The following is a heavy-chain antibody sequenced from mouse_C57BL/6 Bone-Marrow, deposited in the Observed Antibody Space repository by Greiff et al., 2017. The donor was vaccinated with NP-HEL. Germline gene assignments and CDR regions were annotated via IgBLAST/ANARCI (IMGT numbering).Heavy chain of an antibody. CDR3: ARNDYDEGYFDY. V-gene: IGHV5-4*03. J-gene: IGHJ2*01. CDR2: ISDGGSYT. CDR1: GFTFSSYA. Sequence: EVKLVESGGGLVKPGGSLKLSCAASGFTFSSYAMSWVRQTPEKRLEWVATISDGGSYTYYPDNVKGRFTISRDNAKNNLYLQMSHLTSEDTAMDYCARNDYDEGYFDYWGQGTTLSVSS. D-gene: IGHD2-4*01.